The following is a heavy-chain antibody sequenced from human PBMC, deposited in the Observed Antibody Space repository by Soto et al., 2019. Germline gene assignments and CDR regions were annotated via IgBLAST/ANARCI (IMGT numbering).Heavy chain of an antibody. V-gene: IGHV3-13*01. Sequence: EVQLVESGGGLVQPGGSLRLSCAASGFSFSSYDMHWVRQPTGKGLEWVSVIGAAGDTYYPGSVKGRFTISRENAKNSFYLQMNSLRAGDTAVYYCARGRGTMATHNMAVWGKGTTVIVSS. D-gene: IGHD3-10*01. CDR1: GFSFSSYD. J-gene: IGHJ6*03. CDR2: IGAAGDT. CDR3: ARGRGTMATHNMAV.